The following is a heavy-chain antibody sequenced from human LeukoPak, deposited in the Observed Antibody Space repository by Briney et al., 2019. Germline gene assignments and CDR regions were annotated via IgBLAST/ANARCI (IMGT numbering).Heavy chain of an antibody. CDR1: GFTFSSYA. D-gene: IGHD2-2*01. J-gene: IGHJ6*02. CDR2: ISGSGGST. CDR3: AKDMGAAGYCSSTSCYPPYYYGMDV. V-gene: IGHV3-23*01. Sequence: GGSLRLSCAASGFTFSSYAISWVRQAPGKGLEWVSAISGSGGSTYYADSVKGRFTISRDNSKNTLYLQMNSLRAEDTAVYYCAKDMGAAGYCSSTSCYPPYYYGMDVWGQGTTVTVSS.